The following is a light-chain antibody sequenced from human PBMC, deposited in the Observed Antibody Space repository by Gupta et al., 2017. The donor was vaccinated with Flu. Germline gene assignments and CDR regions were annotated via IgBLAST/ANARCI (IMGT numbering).Light chain of an antibody. CDR1: QSVGYN. CDR2: GAT. J-gene: IGKJ1*01. Sequence: EIVMTQSPATLSVSPRERATLSCGASQSVGYNLAWYQQQPGQAPRLLIYGATVRATGVPARFSGSGSGTEFTLTISSLRSEDFAVYYCQQYNNWPPWTFGQGTKVEIK. V-gene: IGKV3-15*01. CDR3: QQYNNWPPWT.